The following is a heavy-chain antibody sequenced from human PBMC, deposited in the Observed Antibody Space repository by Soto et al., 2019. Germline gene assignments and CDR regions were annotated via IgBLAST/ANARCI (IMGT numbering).Heavy chain of an antibody. CDR3: ARDGGVYSSGWGPTKTSTSRYYGMDV. CDR2: ISSSSSYT. Sequence: QVQLVESGGGLVKPGGSLRLSCAASGFTFSDYYMSWIRQAPGKGLEWVSYISSSSSYTNYADSVKGRFTISRDNAKNSLNLQMNSLRAEDTAVYYCARDGGVYSSGWGPTKTSTSRYYGMDVWGQGTTVTVSS. V-gene: IGHV3-11*05. CDR1: GFTFSDYY. J-gene: IGHJ6*02. D-gene: IGHD6-19*01.